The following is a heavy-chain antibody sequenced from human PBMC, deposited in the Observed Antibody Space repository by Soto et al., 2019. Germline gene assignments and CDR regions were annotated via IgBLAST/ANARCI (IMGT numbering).Heavy chain of an antibody. CDR1: GGTFSSYA. CDR3: AMSWVGRYQLLYWLDP. V-gene: IGHV1-69*13. D-gene: IGHD2-2*01. Sequence: SVKVSCKASGGTFSSYAISWVRQAPGQGLEWMGGIIPIFGTANYAQKFQGRVTIAADESTSTAYMELSSLRSEDTAVYYCAMSWVGRYQLLYWLDPSGQGPLVTVSS. CDR2: IIPIFGTA. J-gene: IGHJ5*02.